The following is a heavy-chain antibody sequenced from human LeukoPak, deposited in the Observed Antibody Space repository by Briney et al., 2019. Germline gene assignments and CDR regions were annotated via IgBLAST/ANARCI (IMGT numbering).Heavy chain of an antibody. D-gene: IGHD3-22*01. J-gene: IGHJ5*02. CDR1: GGSISSGDYY. Sequence: SETLSLPFPVSGGSISSGDYYWGWIRPPPGKGLEWIAYMYYSSSTYYNPSLKSRVTMSADTSKNQLSLKLSSVTAADTAVYYCARPYYYDSRIDPGGQGILVTVSS. V-gene: IGHV4-30-4*01. CDR3: ARPYYYDSRIDP. CDR2: MYYSSST.